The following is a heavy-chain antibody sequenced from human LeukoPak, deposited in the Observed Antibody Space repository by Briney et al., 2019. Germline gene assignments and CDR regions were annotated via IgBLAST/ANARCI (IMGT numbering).Heavy chain of an antibody. Sequence: GSLRLSCAASGFTFSSYAMSWVRQAPGKGLEWVSAISGRGGSTYYADSVKGRFTISRDNSKNTLYLQMNSLRAEDTAVYYCAKEIYGDSTGGRFQHWGQGTLVTVSS. CDR2: ISGRGGST. CDR1: GFTFSSYA. D-gene: IGHD4-17*01. V-gene: IGHV3-23*01. J-gene: IGHJ1*01. CDR3: AKEIYGDSTGGRFQH.